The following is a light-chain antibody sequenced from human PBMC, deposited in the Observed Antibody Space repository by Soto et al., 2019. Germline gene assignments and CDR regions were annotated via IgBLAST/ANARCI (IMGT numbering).Light chain of an antibody. Sequence: EIELTQSPGTLSLSPGESATLSCKASQSVSSTYLAWFQQKPGQPPTLLIYGASSRATGIPDRFRGSGSGTDFSLTISRLEPEDFAVYYCQQHGSSPWTFGQGTKVDNK. CDR3: QQHGSSPWT. CDR1: QSVSSTY. CDR2: GAS. V-gene: IGKV3-20*01. J-gene: IGKJ1*01.